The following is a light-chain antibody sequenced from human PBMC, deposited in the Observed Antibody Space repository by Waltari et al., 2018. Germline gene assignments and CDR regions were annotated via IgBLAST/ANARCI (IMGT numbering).Light chain of an antibody. CDR3: SSRNGRANQVV. Sequence: SSELTQDPAVSVALGQTVRFTCQGDSLRTSYASWYQLKPGQAPVLVIYGKDKRPSGIPDRISGYSSGTTSSLTITGAQAEDEADYYCSSRNGRANQVVFGGGTKVTVL. CDR2: GKD. J-gene: IGLJ3*02. V-gene: IGLV3-19*01. CDR1: SLRTSY.